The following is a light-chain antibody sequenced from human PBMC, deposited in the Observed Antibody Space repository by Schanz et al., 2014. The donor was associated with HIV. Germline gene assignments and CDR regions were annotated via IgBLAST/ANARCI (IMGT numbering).Light chain of an antibody. CDR3: AAWDDSLEGVE. V-gene: IGLV1-47*01. J-gene: IGLJ2*01. CDR1: SSNIGSNY. Sequence: QSVLTQSPSASGTPGKRVTISCSGSSSNIGSNYVYWYQQLPGTAPKLLIYRNNQRPSGVPDRFSGSKSGTSASLAISGLQSEDEADYYCAAWDDSLEGVEFGGGTKVTVL. CDR2: RNN.